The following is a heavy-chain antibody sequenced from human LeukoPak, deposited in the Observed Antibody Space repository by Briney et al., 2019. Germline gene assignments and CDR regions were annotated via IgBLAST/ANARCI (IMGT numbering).Heavy chain of an antibody. CDR3: ARDPPDEGIYYDPFDY. J-gene: IGHJ4*02. CDR2: INLSGGST. D-gene: IGHD3-22*01. V-gene: IGHV1-46*01. Sequence: ASVKVSCKASGYTFTSYHMHWVRQAPGQGLEWMGKINLSGGSTSYAQKFQGRVTMTRDTSTSTVYMELSSLRSEDTAVYYCARDPPDEGIYYDPFDYWGQGTLVTVSS. CDR1: GYTFTSYH.